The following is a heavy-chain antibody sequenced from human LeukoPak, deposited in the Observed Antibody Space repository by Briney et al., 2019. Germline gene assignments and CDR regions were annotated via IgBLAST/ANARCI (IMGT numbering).Heavy chain of an antibody. J-gene: IGHJ4*02. CDR2: ISTYNGNT. CDR1: GYTFTSYG. V-gene: IGHV1-18*01. Sequence: GASVKVSCKASGYTFTSYGISWVRQAPGQGLEWMGWISTYNGNTNYAQKLQGRVTMTTDTSTSTAYMELRRLRSDDTAVYYCARQLSSGYSDYWAQGTLVTVSS. CDR3: ARQLSSGYSDY. D-gene: IGHD3-22*01.